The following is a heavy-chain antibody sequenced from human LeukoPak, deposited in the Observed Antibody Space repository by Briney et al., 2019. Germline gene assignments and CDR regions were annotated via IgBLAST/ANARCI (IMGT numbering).Heavy chain of an antibody. CDR3: ARDDGQGEARNAFDV. V-gene: IGHV3-48*02. D-gene: IGHD3-16*01. J-gene: IGHJ3*01. CDR2: IRRSSDAI. Sequence: PGGSLRLSCAASGFTFSLYSMNWVRQAPGKGLEWLSYIRRSSDAINYADSVKGRFTVSRDNAKNSLFLQMNSLRDEDTAVYYCARDDGQGEARNAFDVWGPGTMVTVSS. CDR1: GFTFSLYS.